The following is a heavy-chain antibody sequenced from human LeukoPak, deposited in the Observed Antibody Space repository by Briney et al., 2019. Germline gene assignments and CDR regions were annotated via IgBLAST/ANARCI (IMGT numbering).Heavy chain of an antibody. CDR2: IYPGDSDT. Sequence: GESLKISCQASGYSFFRYWIGWVRQMPGKGLDWMGIIYPGDSDTRYSPSFQGQVTISADRSVSTVYLQWSSLKASDTAMYYCARQNDYGNNFRGLDPFDLWGQGTMVTVSS. CDR1: GYSFFRYW. V-gene: IGHV5-51*01. CDR3: ARQNDYGNNFRGLDPFDL. J-gene: IGHJ3*01. D-gene: IGHD4-17*01.